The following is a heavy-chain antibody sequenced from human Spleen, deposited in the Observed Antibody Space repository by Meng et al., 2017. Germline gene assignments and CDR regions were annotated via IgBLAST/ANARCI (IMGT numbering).Heavy chain of an antibody. J-gene: IGHJ3*02. CDR1: GFTFSGSD. Sequence: GESLKISCVVSGFTFSGSDVHWVRQASGKGLEWVGRIRSKAKSYATAYAASVKGGFTISRDDSKDTAYLQMDSLQTEDTALYYCTVYDSGHIWGQGTKVTVSS. D-gene: IGHD3-22*01. V-gene: IGHV3-73*01. CDR3: TVYDSGHI. CDR2: IRSKAKSYAT.